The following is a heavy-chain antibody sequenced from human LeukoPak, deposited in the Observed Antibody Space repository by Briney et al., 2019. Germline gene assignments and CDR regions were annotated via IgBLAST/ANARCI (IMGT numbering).Heavy chain of an antibody. D-gene: IGHD4-11*01. Sequence: GGSLRLSCAASGFTFSDYYMSWIRQAPGKGLEWVSYISSSGSTIYYADSVKGRFTISRDNAKNSLYLQMNSLRAEDTAVYYCARDGEGPWTTVNPGPWGQRTLVTVSS. CDR2: ISSSGSTI. J-gene: IGHJ5*02. CDR3: ARDGEGPWTTVNPGP. CDR1: GFTFSDYY. V-gene: IGHV3-11*01.